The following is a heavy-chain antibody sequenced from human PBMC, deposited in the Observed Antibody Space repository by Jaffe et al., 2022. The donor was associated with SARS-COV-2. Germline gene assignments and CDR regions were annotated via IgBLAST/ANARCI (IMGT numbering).Heavy chain of an antibody. V-gene: IGHV4-31*11. J-gene: IGHJ4*02. Sequence: QVQLQESGPGLVKPSQTLSLTCAVSGGSINSRSYYWSWIRQHPGKGLEWLGYIHYSGSTYYNPSLKSRVTISVDTSKSQFSLKLTSVTAADTAVYYCASAHNSDYFDYWGQGTLVTVSS. CDR2: IHYSGST. CDR3: ASAHNSDYFDY. D-gene: IGHD1-1*01. CDR1: GGSINSRSYY.